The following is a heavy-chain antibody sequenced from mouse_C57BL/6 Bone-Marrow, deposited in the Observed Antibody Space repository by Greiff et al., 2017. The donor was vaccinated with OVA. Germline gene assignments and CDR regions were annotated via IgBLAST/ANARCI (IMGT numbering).Heavy chain of an antibody. CDR3: ARAYYGSGYDY. D-gene: IGHD1-1*01. CDR2: IYPRSGNT. CDR1: GYTFTSYG. Sequence: QVQLKQSGAELARPGASVKLSCKASGYTFTSYGISWVKQRTGQGLEWIGEIYPRSGNTYYNEKFKGKATLTADKSSSTAYMELRSLTAEDSAVYFCARAYYGSGYDYWGQGTTLTVSS. V-gene: IGHV1-81*01. J-gene: IGHJ2*01.